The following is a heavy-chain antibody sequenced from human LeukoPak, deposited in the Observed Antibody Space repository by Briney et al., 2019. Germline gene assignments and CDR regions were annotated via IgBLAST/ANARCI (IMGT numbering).Heavy chain of an antibody. J-gene: IGHJ4*02. Sequence: PSETLSLTCTVSGYSISSGYYWGSIRQPPGKGLEWIGSIYHSGSTYYNPSLKSRVTISVDTSKNQFSLKLSSVTAADTAVYYCASIWDDYWGQGTLVTVSS. CDR3: ASIWDDY. CDR2: IYHSGST. D-gene: IGHD3-16*01. V-gene: IGHV4-38-2*02. CDR1: GYSISSGYY.